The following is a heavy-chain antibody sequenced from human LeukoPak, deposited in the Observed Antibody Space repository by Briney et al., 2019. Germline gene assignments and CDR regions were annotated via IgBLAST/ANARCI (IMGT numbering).Heavy chain of an antibody. CDR3: ATSPEDSSGLDY. CDR1: GGTFSSYV. J-gene: IGHJ4*02. Sequence: GASVKVSCKASGGTFSSYVISWVRQAPGQGLEWMGRIIPILGIANYAQKFQGRVTITADKSTSTAYMELSSLRSEDTAVYYCATSPEDSSGLDYWGQGTLVTVSS. CDR2: IIPILGIA. D-gene: IGHD3-22*01. V-gene: IGHV1-69*04.